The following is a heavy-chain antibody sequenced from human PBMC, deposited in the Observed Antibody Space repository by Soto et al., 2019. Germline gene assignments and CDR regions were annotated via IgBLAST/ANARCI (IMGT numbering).Heavy chain of an antibody. Sequence: QVQLVQSGAEVRKTGASVKVLCKASGYIFTSYGISWVRQAPGQGLGWMGWINPYNGYTNFAQKFQGRVILTTDTSSGTAYMELRSLRFDAAAVYYCARDPASSSSSHSFYYYGMDVWGQGTTVTVSS. CDR3: ARDPASSSSSHSFYYYGMDV. CDR1: GYIFTSYG. J-gene: IGHJ6*02. D-gene: IGHD6-6*01. CDR2: INPYNGYT. V-gene: IGHV1-18*04.